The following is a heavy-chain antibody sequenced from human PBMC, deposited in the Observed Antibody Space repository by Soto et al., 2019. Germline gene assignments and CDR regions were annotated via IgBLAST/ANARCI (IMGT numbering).Heavy chain of an antibody. J-gene: IGHJ5*02. CDR3: AKLNDSSSWSNWFDP. Sequence: SETLSLTCTVSGGSISSSSYYWGWIRQPPGKGLEWIGSIYYSGSTYYNPSLRSRVSMSMDTSENQFSLKLTSVTAADTAIYYCAKLNDSSSWSNWFDPWGQGTLVTVS. CDR1: GGSISSSSYY. V-gene: IGHV4-39*07. CDR2: IYYSGST. D-gene: IGHD3-22*01.